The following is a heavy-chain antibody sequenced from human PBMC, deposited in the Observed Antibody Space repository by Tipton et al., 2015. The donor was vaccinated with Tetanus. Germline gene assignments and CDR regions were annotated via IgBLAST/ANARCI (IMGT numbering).Heavy chain of an antibody. CDR3: ARERYIHYGMDV. J-gene: IGHJ6*02. V-gene: IGHV4-31*03. CDR1: GGAIISSVYY. CDR2: IYDSGSI. D-gene: IGHD1-1*01. Sequence: TLSLTCTVSGGAIISSVYYWSWIRQHPGKGLEWIGYIYDSGSIYYNPSLKSRVSISIDTSKNQFSLKLSSVTAADTAVYYCARERYIHYGMDVWGQGTTVTVSS.